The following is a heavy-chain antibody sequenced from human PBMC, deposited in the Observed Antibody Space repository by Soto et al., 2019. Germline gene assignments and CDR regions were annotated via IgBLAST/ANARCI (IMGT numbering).Heavy chain of an antibody. D-gene: IGHD1-26*01. CDR3: ASKHRTKATDY. V-gene: IGHV3-21*01. Sequence: GGSLRLSCAASGFTFSSYSMNWVRQAPGKGLEWVSSISSSSSYIYYADSVKGRFTISRDNAKNSLYLQMNSLRAEDTAVYYGASKHRTKATDYRGQGTLVTLTS. CDR2: ISSSSSYI. J-gene: IGHJ4*02. CDR1: GFTFSSYS.